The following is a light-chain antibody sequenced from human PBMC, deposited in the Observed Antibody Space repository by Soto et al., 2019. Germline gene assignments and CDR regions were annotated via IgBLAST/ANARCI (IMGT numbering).Light chain of an antibody. CDR1: QTITNW. Sequence: IQMTQSPSILSASVGDRVTITCRSSQTITNWLAWYQQKPGKAPRLLIYDASSLESWVPSRFSGSGSGTEFTLTISSLQPDDFATYYCQQYNSYSTFGQGTRWIS. V-gene: IGKV1-5*01. CDR3: QQYNSYST. J-gene: IGKJ1*01. CDR2: DAS.